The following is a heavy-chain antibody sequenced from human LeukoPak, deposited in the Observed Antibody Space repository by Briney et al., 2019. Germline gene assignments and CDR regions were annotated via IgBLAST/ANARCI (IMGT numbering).Heavy chain of an antibody. J-gene: IGHJ6*02. CDR3: AAASNYYDRSNYYSYAMDV. CDR2: INPSGGST. D-gene: IGHD3-22*01. Sequence: ASVKVSCKASGYTFTSYYMHWVRQAPGQGLEWMGIINPSGGSTRYAQKFQERVTITRDMSTSTVYTDLSSQRSEDTAVYYCAAASNYYDRSNYYSYAMDVWGQGTTVTVSS. CDR1: GYTFTSYY. V-gene: IGHV1-46*01.